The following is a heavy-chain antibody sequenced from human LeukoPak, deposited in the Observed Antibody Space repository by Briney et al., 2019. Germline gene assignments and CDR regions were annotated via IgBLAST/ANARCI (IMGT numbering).Heavy chain of an antibody. D-gene: IGHD3-22*01. CDR3: ARTPPSSGYYHNWFDP. J-gene: IGHJ5*02. V-gene: IGHV1-69*05. Sequence: GASVKVSCKXSGGTFSSYAVSWVRQAPGQGLEWMGRIIPIFDTTNYSQKFQGRVTITTDESTSTVYMELSSLRSEDTAVYYCARTPPSSGYYHNWFDPWGQGTLVTVSS. CDR1: GGTFSSYA. CDR2: IIPIFDTT.